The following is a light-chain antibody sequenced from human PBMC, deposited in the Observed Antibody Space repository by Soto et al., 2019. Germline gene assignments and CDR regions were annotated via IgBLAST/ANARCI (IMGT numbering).Light chain of an antibody. CDR1: SSNIGADHV. Sequence: QSVLTQPPSVSGAPGQRVTISCTGSSSNIGADHVVHWYQQFPGRAPNLLIYGSTNRPSGVPDRFSGSKYGTSASLAITGLQAEYEADYYCQSYDNGLSASVFGGGTKLTVL. CDR2: GST. CDR3: QSYDNGLSASV. J-gene: IGLJ2*01. V-gene: IGLV1-40*01.